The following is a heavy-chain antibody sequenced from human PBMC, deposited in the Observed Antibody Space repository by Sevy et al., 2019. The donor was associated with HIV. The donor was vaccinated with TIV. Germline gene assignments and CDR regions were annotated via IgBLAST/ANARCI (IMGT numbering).Heavy chain of an antibody. CDR1: GGSISSGRNY. CDR2: IYISGDT. J-gene: IGHJ4*02. D-gene: IGHD6-25*01. V-gene: IGHV4-61*02. CDR3: ARDGSSGIQWFDY. Sequence: SESLSLTCTVSGGSISSGRNYCNWIRQPAGKGLEWIGRIYISGDTNYNPSLKSRVTISLDTSKKQFSLKLTSVTAADTAVYYCARDGSSGIQWFDYWGQGILVTVSS.